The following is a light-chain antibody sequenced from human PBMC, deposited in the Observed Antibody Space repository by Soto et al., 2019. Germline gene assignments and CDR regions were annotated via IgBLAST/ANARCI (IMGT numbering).Light chain of an antibody. CDR1: SSDVGSYNH. CDR3: CSYAGSASWV. Sequence: QSVLTQPASVSGSPGQSITISCTGTSSDVGSYNHVSWYQQHPGKAPKLMVYEINKRPSGASNRFSGSKSGNTASLTISGLQAEDEAVYYCCSYAGSASWVFGGGTKVTVL. V-gene: IGLV2-23*02. CDR2: EIN. J-gene: IGLJ3*02.